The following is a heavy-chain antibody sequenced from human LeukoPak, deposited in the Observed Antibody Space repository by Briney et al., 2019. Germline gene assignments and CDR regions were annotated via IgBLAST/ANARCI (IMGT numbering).Heavy chain of an antibody. CDR2: IRYDGSNK. J-gene: IGHJ4*02. Sequence: PGGSLRLSCAASGFTFSSYAMHWVRQAPGKGLEWVAFIRYDGSNKYYADSVKGRFTISRDNAKNTLYLQMNSLRAEDTAVYYCAKKSVPNTPPTFDYWGQGTLVTVSS. CDR1: GFTFSSYA. D-gene: IGHD2-2*02. V-gene: IGHV3-30*02. CDR3: AKKSVPNTPPTFDY.